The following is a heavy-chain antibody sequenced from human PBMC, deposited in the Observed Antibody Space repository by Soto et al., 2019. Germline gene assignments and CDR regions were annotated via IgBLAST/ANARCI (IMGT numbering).Heavy chain of an antibody. D-gene: IGHD2-2*01. V-gene: IGHV3-11*01. CDR1: GFTFSDYY. CDR2: ISSSGSTI. Sequence: GGSLRLSCAASGFTFSDYYMSWIRQAPGKGLEWVSYISSSGSTIYYADSVKDRYTISRDNAKNSLYLQMNSLRAEDTAVYYCARDSCSSISCHYYYYDGMDVWGQGTTVTVSS. J-gene: IGHJ6*02. CDR3: ARDSCSSISCHYYYYDGMDV.